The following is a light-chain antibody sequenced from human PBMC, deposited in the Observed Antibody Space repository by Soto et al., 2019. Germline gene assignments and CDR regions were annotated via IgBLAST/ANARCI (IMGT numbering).Light chain of an antibody. J-gene: IGKJ2*01. CDR3: QQSYSTPYT. V-gene: IGKV1-39*01. Sequence: DIQMTQSPSSLSASVGDRVTITCRASQSISSYLNWYQQKPGKAPKLLIYAASSLQSGVTSRFSGSGSGTDFTLTSSSLQPEDFATYYFQQSYSTPYTFGQGTKLEIK. CDR2: AAS. CDR1: QSISSY.